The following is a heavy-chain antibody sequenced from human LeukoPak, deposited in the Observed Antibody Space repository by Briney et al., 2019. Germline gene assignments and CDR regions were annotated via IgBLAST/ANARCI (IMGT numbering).Heavy chain of an antibody. CDR3: AKEVYYYDSSGYYYGGYYFDY. J-gene: IGHJ4*02. CDR2: ISGSGGST. D-gene: IGHD3-22*01. CDR1: GFTFSSYA. V-gene: IGHV3-23*01. Sequence: GGSLRLSCAASGFTFSSYAMSWVRQVPGKGLEWVSAISGSGGSTYYADSVKGRFTISRDNSKNTLYLQMNSLRAEDTAVYYCAKEVYYYDSSGYYYGGYYFDYWGQGTLVTVSS.